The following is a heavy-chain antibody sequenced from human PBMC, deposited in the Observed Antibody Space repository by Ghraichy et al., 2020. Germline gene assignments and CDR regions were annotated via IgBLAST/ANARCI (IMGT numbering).Heavy chain of an antibody. CDR3: ARTYYSGSGSLTRIFDY. V-gene: IGHV4-39*01. CDR2: IYYSGNT. D-gene: IGHD3-10*01. CDR1: GGSISSSSYY. J-gene: IGHJ4*02. Sequence: SETLSLTCTVSGGSISSSSYYWGWIRQPPGKGLEWLGSIYYSGNTYYNPSLKSRVTISVDTSKNQFSLKLSSVTAPDTAVYYCARTYYSGSGSLTRIFDYWGQGTLFTVSS.